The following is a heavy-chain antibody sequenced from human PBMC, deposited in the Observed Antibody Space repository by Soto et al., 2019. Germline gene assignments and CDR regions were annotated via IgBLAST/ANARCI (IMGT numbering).Heavy chain of an antibody. V-gene: IGHV4-39*01. Sequence: SEALSLTCSVSDDSINSDKYYWGWIRQPPGKGLEWIGSIYYRGNAYYNPSLQTRVTISLDKSKSQFSLKLNSVTAADSAVYFCARLEGLATTSYYFDFWGPGALVTVSS. CDR1: DDSINSDKYY. CDR2: IYYRGNA. CDR3: ARLEGLATTSYYFDF. J-gene: IGHJ4*02. D-gene: IGHD3-9*01.